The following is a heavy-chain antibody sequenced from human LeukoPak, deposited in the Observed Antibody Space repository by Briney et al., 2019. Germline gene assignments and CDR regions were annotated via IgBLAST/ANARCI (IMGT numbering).Heavy chain of an antibody. J-gene: IGHJ4*02. V-gene: IGHV3-9*01. Sequence: PGGSLRLSCAASGFTFDDYAMHWVRQAPGKGLEWVSGISWNSGSIGYADSVKGRFTISRDNSMNTLHLQMNSLRAEDTAVYYCAKDGPGTYQPRHFDYWGQGTLVTVSS. CDR1: GFTFDDYA. CDR3: AKDGPGTYQPRHFDY. CDR2: ISWNSGSI. D-gene: IGHD1-26*01.